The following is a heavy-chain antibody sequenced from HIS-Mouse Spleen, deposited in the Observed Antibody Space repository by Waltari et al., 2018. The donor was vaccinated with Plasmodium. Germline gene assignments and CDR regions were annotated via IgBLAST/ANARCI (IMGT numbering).Heavy chain of an antibody. Sequence: QLQLQASAPGLVKPSGTLSLTRTVPGGSFHSRIYYWGWIRQPPGKGLEWIGSIYYSGSTYYNPSLKSRVTISVDTSKSQFSLKLSSVTAADTAVYYCARRGGSYYYFDYWGQGTLVTVSS. CDR2: IYYSGST. CDR3: ARRGGSYYYFDY. D-gene: IGHD1-26*01. V-gene: IGHV4-39*01. J-gene: IGHJ4*02. CDR1: GGSFHSRIYY.